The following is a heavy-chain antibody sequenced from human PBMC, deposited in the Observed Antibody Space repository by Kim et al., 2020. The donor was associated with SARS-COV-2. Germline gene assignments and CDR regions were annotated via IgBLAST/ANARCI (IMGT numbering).Heavy chain of an antibody. CDR2: INHSGST. V-gene: IGHV4-34*01. CDR3: ARSRLHGDYFDY. Sequence: SETLSLTCAVYGGSFSGYYWSWIRQPPGKGLEWIGEINHSGSTNYNPSLKSRVTISVDTSKNQFSLKLSSVTAADTAVYYCARSRLHGDYFDYWGQGTLVTVSS. J-gene: IGHJ4*02. D-gene: IGHD4-4*01. CDR1: GGSFSGYY.